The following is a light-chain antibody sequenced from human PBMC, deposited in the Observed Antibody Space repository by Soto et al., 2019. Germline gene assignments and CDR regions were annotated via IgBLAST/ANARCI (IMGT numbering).Light chain of an antibody. J-gene: IGKJ4*01. Sequence: EIVLTQSPATLSLSPGERVTLSCRASQSVSSYFAWYQQKPGQAPRLLIYDASNRATGIPARFSGSGSGTDFTLPISSLEPEDFAVYYCHQRRNWPLTFGGGTKVELK. CDR3: HQRRNWPLT. V-gene: IGKV3-11*01. CDR1: QSVSSY. CDR2: DAS.